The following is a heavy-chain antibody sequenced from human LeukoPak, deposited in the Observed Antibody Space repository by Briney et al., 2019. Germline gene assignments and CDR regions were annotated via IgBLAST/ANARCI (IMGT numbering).Heavy chain of an antibody. V-gene: IGHV4-34*01. D-gene: IGHD6-13*01. CDR1: GGSFSGYY. CDR3: ARGHRGTDGEKQQLVPTDFDY. Sequence: PSETLSLTCAVYGGSFSGYYWSSISQPPGDWLEWHGEINLIGSNNSNPSLKSRVPISVDTSKNQFSLKLSSVTAADTAVYYCARGHRGTDGEKQQLVPTDFDYWGQGTLVTVSS. CDR2: INLIGSN. J-gene: IGHJ4*02.